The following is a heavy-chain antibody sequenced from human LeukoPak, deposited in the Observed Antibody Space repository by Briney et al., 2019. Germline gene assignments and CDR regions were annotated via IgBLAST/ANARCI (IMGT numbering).Heavy chain of an antibody. Sequence: PGGSLRLPCAASGFTFSNAWMSWVRQAPGKGLEWVGRIKSKTDGGTTDYAAPVKGRFTISRDDSKNTLYLQMNSLKTEDTAVYYCTTDYVHYDSSGIFDYWGQGTLVTVSS. CDR2: IKSKTDGGTT. D-gene: IGHD3-22*01. V-gene: IGHV3-15*01. CDR1: GFTFSNAW. CDR3: TTDYVHYDSSGIFDY. J-gene: IGHJ4*02.